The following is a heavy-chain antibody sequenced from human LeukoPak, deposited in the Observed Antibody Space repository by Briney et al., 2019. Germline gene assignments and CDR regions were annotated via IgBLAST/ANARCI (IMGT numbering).Heavy chain of an antibody. D-gene: IGHD3-10*01. CDR1: GCSISSYC. CDR3: ARGYGSGYYYYGMDV. Sequence: SETLSLTWTVAGCSISSYCWSWIRQPAGKGLEWIGRIYTSGSTNYNPSLKSRVTMSVDTSKNQFSLKLSSVTAADTAVYYCARGYGSGYYYYGMDVWGQGATVTVSS. J-gene: IGHJ6*02. V-gene: IGHV4-4*07. CDR2: IYTSGST.